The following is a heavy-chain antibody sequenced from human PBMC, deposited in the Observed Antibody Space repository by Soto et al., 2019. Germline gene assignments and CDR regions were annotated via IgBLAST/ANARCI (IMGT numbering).Heavy chain of an antibody. CDR2: FYYSGST. V-gene: IGHV4-39*01. CDR3: ARISVASRYMDV. Sequence: SETLSLTCTVSGGSISSSRYYWGWIRQSPGKGLEWIGSFYYSGSTYYSPSLRSRVTISGDTSRKQISLRLSSVTAADTAVYYCARISVASRYMDVWGKGTTVTVSS. CDR1: GGSISSSRYY. J-gene: IGHJ6*03. D-gene: IGHD5-12*01.